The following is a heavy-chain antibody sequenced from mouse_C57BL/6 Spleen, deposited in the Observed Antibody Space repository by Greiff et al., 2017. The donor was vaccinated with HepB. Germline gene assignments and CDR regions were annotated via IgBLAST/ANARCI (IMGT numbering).Heavy chain of an antibody. J-gene: IGHJ1*03. CDR3: ARITTVVAFYWYFDV. D-gene: IGHD1-1*01. CDR1: GFSLSTSGMG. CDR2: IYWDDDK. Sequence: QVTLKESGPGILQSSQTLSLTCSFSGFSLSTSGMGVSWIRQPSGKGLEWLAHIYWDDDKRYNPSLKSRLTISKDTSRNQVFLKITSVDTADTATYYCARITTVVAFYWYFDVWGTGTTVTVSS. V-gene: IGHV8-12*01.